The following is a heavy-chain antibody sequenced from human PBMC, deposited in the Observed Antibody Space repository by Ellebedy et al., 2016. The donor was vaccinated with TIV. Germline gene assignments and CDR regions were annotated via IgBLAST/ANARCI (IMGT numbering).Heavy chain of an antibody. CDR3: ARVLRQWHNRGYFQH. CDR2: ISYDGSYK. D-gene: IGHD6-19*01. Sequence: GGSLRLSCAASGFTFSNYAMHWVRQAPGKGLEWVALISYDGSYKYYADSVKGRFTISRDNSKNTLYLQVNRLRAEDTSVYYCARVLRQWHNRGYFQHWGQGTLVTVSS. V-gene: IGHV3-30*01. J-gene: IGHJ1*01. CDR1: GFTFSNYA.